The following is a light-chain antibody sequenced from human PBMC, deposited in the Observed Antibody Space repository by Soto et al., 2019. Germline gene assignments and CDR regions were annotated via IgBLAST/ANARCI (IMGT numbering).Light chain of an antibody. CDR1: QSISSS. Sequence: DIQMTQSPSTLSASVGDRVTITCRASQSISSSLAWYQQKPGKAPKLLIYRASNLQSGVPSRFSGSGSGTEFTLTITILQADDFATYCCQQYNRYYRTFGQGTKVEIK. CDR3: QQYNRYYRT. J-gene: IGKJ1*01. V-gene: IGKV1-5*03. CDR2: RAS.